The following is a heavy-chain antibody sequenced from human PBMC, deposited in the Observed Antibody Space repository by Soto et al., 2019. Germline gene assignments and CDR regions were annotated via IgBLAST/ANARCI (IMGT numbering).Heavy chain of an antibody. D-gene: IGHD3-3*01. V-gene: IGHV1-18*01. CDR1: GYTFTSYG. Sequence: ASVKVSCKASGYTFTSYGISWVRQAPGQGLEWMGWISAYNGNTNYAQKLQGRVTMTTDTSTSTAYMELRSLRSDDTAVYYCARDSPHYDFWSGYYGGAFDIWGQGTMVTVSS. CDR2: ISAYNGNT. CDR3: ARDSPHYDFWSGYYGGAFDI. J-gene: IGHJ3*02.